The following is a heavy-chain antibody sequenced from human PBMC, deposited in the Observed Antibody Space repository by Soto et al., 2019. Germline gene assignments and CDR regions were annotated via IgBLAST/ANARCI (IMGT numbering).Heavy chain of an antibody. Sequence: PGGPLRVSCAASGFTISSYGMHWVSQAPGKGLEWVAVIWYDGSNKYYADSVKGRFTISRDNSKNTLYLQMNSLRAEDTAVYYCAREAQTYDILTGFDYWGQGTLVTVSS. CDR3: AREAQTYDILTGFDY. D-gene: IGHD3-9*01. V-gene: IGHV3-33*01. J-gene: IGHJ4*02. CDR2: IWYDGSNK. CDR1: GFTISSYG.